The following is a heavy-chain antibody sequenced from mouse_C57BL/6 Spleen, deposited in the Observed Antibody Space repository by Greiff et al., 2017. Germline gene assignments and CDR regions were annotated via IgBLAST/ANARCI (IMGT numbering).Heavy chain of an antibody. CDR1: GYAFSSSW. Sequence: QVQLQQSGPELVKPGASVKISCKASGYAFSSSWMNWVKQRPGKGLEWIGRIYPGDGDTNYNGKFKGKATLTADKSSSTAYMQLSSLTSEDSAVYFCARSGTGTREYPYWGKGTLVTVSA. CDR3: ARSGTGTREYPY. V-gene: IGHV1-82*01. CDR2: IYPGDGDT. J-gene: IGHJ3*01. D-gene: IGHD4-1*01.